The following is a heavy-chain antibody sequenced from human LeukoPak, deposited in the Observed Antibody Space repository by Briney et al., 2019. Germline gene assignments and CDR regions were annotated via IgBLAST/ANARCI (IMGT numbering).Heavy chain of an antibody. CDR3: ARGYYYGQDY. J-gene: IGHJ4*02. Sequence: PGGSLRLSCGASGFTFSSYWMHWVRQAPGKGLVWISRINSDGSTTSYADSVKGRLTISRDNAKNTLYLQMNSLRAEDTAVYYCARGYYYGQDYWGQGTLVTVSS. V-gene: IGHV3-74*01. CDR2: INSDGSTT. D-gene: IGHD3-10*01. CDR1: GFTFSSYW.